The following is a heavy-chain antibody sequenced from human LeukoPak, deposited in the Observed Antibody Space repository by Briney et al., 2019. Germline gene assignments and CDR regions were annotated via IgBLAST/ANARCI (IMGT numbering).Heavy chain of an antibody. CDR2: IKQDGSEK. CDR1: GFTFSNYW. Sequence: PGGSLRLSCAASGFTFSNYWTSWVRQAPGKGLEWVANIKQDGSEKYCVDSLKGRFTISRDNAKNSLYLQMNSLRAEDTAVYYCARGKVLTDYWGQGTLVTVSS. J-gene: IGHJ4*02. D-gene: IGHD4/OR15-4a*01. CDR3: ARGKVLTDY. V-gene: IGHV3-7*01.